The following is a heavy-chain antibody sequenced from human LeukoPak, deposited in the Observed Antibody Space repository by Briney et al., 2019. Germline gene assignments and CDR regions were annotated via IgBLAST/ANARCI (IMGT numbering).Heavy chain of an antibody. D-gene: IGHD1-14*01. CDR2: IRYDGSNK. CDR1: GITFSNHG. J-gene: IGHJ4*02. V-gene: IGHV3-30*02. Sequence: PGGTLRLSCALSGITFSNHGMLWVRQAPGKGLEWVAFIRYDGSNKYYADSVKGRFTISRDNSKNTLYLQMNSLRTEDTAVYYCVKDNPLDYWGQGTLVIVSS. CDR3: VKDNPLDY.